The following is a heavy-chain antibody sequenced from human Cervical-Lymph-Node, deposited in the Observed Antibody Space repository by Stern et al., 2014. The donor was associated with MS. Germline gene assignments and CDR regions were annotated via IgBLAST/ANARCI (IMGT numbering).Heavy chain of an antibody. CDR3: ARHADVPWPNF. CDR1: GGPIIDRRSY. V-gene: IGHV4-39*01. CDR2: IYYSGST. J-gene: IGHJ1*01. D-gene: IGHD3-16*01. Sequence: QLQLQESGPGLVKPSETLSLNCTVSGGPIIDRRSYWGWIRQSPGKGLEWIGSIYYSGSTYYNPSLKSRVTISKDASKNQFSLRLTSVTAADTAVYSCARHADVPWPNFWGQGTLVTVSS.